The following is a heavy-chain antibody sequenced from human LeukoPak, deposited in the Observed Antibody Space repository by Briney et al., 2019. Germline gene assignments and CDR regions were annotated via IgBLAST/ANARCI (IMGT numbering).Heavy chain of an antibody. CDR2: IYYTGNT. V-gene: IGHV4-59*08. D-gene: IGHD5-24*01. J-gene: IGHJ4*02. CDR3: ARRRATNPKYCFDY. CDR1: GGSIGTYY. Sequence: PSETLSLTCTVSGGSIGTYYWTWIRQPPGKGLEWIGYIYYTGNTNYNPSLKSRVSISLDTSKNQFSLKLSSVAAADTAVYFCARRRATNPKYCFDYWGQGALVTVSA.